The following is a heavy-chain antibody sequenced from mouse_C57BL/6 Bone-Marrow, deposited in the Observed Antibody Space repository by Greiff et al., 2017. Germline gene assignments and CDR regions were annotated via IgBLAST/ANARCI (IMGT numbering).Heavy chain of an antibody. Sequence: EVKLMESGGGLVQPKGSLKLSCAASGFSFNTYAMNWVRQAPGKGLEWVARIRSKSNNYATYYADSVKDRFTIPRDDSESMIYLQMNNMKTEDTAVYYCVRKELLLYDYWGQGTTLTVSS. CDR2: IRSKSNNYAT. J-gene: IGHJ2*01. CDR1: GFSFNTYA. D-gene: IGHD2-12*01. CDR3: VRKELLLYDY. V-gene: IGHV10-1*01.